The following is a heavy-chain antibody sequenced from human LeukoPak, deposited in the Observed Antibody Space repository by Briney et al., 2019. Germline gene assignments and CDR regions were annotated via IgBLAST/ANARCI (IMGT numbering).Heavy chain of an antibody. J-gene: IGHJ5*02. V-gene: IGHV4-59*01. D-gene: IGHD3-3*01. Sequence: SETLSLTCTVSGDSISSYYWSWIRQPPGKGLEWIGYIYYSGSTNYNPSLKSRVTISVDTSKNQFSLKLSSVTAADTAVYYCARGFWSSSAWFDPWGQGTLVTVSS. CDR1: GDSISSYY. CDR2: IYYSGST. CDR3: ARGFWSSSAWFDP.